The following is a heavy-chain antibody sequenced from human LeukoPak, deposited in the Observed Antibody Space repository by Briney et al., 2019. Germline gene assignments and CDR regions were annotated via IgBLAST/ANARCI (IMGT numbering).Heavy chain of an antibody. D-gene: IGHD3-3*01. CDR1: GFIFRNYG. CDR3: AKDRTGVTGADWFDP. CDR2: IDASGDTT. Sequence: GGTLRLSCAASGFIFRNYGMGWVRQVPGKGLEWVSSIDASGDTTHYADSVKGRFTTSGDNSKNTLYPQMNSLGAEDTAVYYCAKDRTGVTGADWFDPWGQGTLVTVPS. V-gene: IGHV3-23*01. J-gene: IGHJ5*02.